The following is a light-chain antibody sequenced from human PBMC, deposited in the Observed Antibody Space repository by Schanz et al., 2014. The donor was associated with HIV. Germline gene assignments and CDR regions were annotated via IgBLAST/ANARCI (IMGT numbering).Light chain of an antibody. CDR3: QSYGDNNAAV. CDR1: SGNIADSC. V-gene: IGLV6-57*04. J-gene: IGLJ3*02. CDR2: GES. Sequence: NFMLTQPHSVSESPGKTATISCTRSSGNIADSCVQWYQQRPGSAPTSVLYGESQRPSGVPDRFSGSIDRSSNSASLTISGLETEDEADYYCQSYGDNNAAVFGGGTKLTVL.